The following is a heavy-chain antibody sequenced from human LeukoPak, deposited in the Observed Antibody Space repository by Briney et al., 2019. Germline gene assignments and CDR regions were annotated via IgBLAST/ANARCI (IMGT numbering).Heavy chain of an antibody. V-gene: IGHV3-9*01. CDR1: GFTFDDYA. J-gene: IGHJ6*02. Sequence: GGSLRLSCAASGFTFDDYAMPWVRQAPGRGLEWVSGISWNSGSIGYADSVKGRFTISRDNAKNSLYQQMNSLRAEDTALYYCAKDSSGMDVWGQGTTVTVSS. CDR2: ISWNSGSI. CDR3: AKDSSGMDV.